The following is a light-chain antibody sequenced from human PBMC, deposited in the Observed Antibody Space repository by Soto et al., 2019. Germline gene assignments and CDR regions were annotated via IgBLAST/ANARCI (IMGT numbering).Light chain of an antibody. V-gene: IGLV2-11*01. CDR1: RSDVGAYNY. J-gene: IGLJ1*01. Sequence: QSVLTQPRSVSGSPGQSVTISCTGTRSDVGAYNYVSWYQQHPGKAPKLMTYDVSKRPSGVPDRFSGSKSGNTASLTISGLQAEDEADYYCCSYADNYSYVFGTGTKVTVL. CDR2: DVS. CDR3: CSYADNYSYV.